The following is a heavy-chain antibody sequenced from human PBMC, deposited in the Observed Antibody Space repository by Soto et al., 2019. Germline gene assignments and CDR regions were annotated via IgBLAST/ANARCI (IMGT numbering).Heavy chain of an antibody. D-gene: IGHD2-21*02. CDR2: IHSDGSST. V-gene: IGHV3-74*01. J-gene: IGHJ3*01. CDR1: GFTFNYYW. Sequence: EVQLVESEGGLVQRGGSLRLSCAASGFTFNYYWMHWVRQAPGQGLVWVSHIHSDGSSTTYADSVKGRFTISRDNAKHTLDLQMNSLRAEDTAVYYCARGDKGGFDLWGQGTTVTVSS. CDR3: ARGDKGGFDL.